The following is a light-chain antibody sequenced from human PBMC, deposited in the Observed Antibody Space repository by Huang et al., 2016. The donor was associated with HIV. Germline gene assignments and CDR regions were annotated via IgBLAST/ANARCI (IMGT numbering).Light chain of an antibody. J-gene: IGKJ1*01. V-gene: IGKV1-NL1*01. CDR1: QGIGNS. CDR3: QQYHSLPWT. Sequence: TQSPSSLSASVGDRVTITCRASQGIGNSLAWYQQKPEKAPRLLLYATSTLESGVPSRFSGSGSGTHYTLTINTLQPEDIASYYCQQYHSLPWTFGHGTKVEIK. CDR2: ATS.